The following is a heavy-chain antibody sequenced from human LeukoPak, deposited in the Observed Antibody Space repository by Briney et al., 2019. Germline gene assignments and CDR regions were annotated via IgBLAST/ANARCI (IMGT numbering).Heavy chain of an antibody. CDR1: GGTFTIHT. D-gene: IGHD3-22*01. CDR2: IIPLVGA. J-gene: IGHJ4*02. V-gene: IGHV1-69*02. Sequence: SSGKISCKTSGGTFTIHTITWVRQAPGQGREWMGRIIPLVGAHYAPKCHGRVTITVDRSTSTAYMELSSLRSDDTAVYYCANDDTSGYYQAWGQGTLVTVSS. CDR3: ANDDTSGYYQA.